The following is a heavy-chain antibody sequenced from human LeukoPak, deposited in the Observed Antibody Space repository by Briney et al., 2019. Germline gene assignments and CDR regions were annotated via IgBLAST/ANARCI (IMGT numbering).Heavy chain of an antibody. CDR2: ISNDDI. CDR3: ARDRNWGFDY. V-gene: IGHV3-48*04. CDR1: GFTFSTYS. D-gene: IGHD7-27*01. J-gene: IGHJ4*02. Sequence: GGSLRLSCEASGFTFSTYSMNWVRQAPGKGLEWVSYISNDDIFYADSVEGRFTISRDNAKSSVYLQMNSLRADDTAVYYCARDRNWGFDYWGRGTLVSVSS.